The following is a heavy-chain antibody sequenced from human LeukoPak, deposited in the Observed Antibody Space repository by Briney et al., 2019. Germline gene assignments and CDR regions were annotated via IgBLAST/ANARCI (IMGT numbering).Heavy chain of an antibody. CDR1: VGSFSGSY. D-gene: IGHD6-6*01. CDR2: INHSGNA. Sequence: PSETLSLACAVDVGSFSGSYWRWIRRPPGKGLGWIGEINHSGNANYNPSVKSRVTISVGTSKNQFSLKLSSATAADTAVYYCARGKSYSSSSGLFGYWGQGTLVTVSS. J-gene: IGHJ4*02. CDR3: ARGKSYSSSSGLFGY. V-gene: IGHV4-34*01.